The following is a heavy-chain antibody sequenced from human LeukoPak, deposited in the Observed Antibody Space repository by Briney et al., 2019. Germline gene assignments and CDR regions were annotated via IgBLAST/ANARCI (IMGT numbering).Heavy chain of an antibody. CDR2: ISSNGGTT. J-gene: IGHJ4*02. Sequence: PGGSLRLSCSASGFTFSSYAMHWVRQAPGKGLEYVSAISSNGGTTYHADSVKGRFTISRDNSQNTLYLQMSSLRDEDTAVYCCVKALSSTVTTKRKFDYWGQGTLVTVSS. V-gene: IGHV3-64D*06. D-gene: IGHD4-17*01. CDR1: GFTFSSYA. CDR3: VKALSSTVTTKRKFDY.